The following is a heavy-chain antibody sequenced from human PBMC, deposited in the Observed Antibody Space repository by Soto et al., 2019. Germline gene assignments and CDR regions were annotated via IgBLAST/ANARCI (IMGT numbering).Heavy chain of an antibody. V-gene: IGHV4-30-2*01. Sequence: SETLSLTCAVSGDSISSYYCMWIRQPPGKGLEWIGYIYHSGSTYYNPSLKSRVTISVDKSNNQFSLKLSSVTAADTAVYYCARDSLHGYYFESWGQGTLVTVSS. CDR2: IYHSGST. D-gene: IGHD3-22*01. J-gene: IGHJ4*02. CDR3: ARDSLHGYYFES. CDR1: GDSISSYY.